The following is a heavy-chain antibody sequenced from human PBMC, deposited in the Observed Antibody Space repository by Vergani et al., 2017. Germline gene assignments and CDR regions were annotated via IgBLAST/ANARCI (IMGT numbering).Heavy chain of an antibody. J-gene: IGHJ4*02. CDR3: ARGDYGILTGYRY. CDR2: INPIGGHT. D-gene: IGHD3-9*01. V-gene: IGHV1-46*03. CDR1: GYTFSNYY. Sequence: QVQVVQSGAEVKKSGASVKVSCKTSGYTFSNYYMHWVRQAPGQGLEWMGIINPIGGHTNYAQKFQGRVTMTRDTSTSTVYMGLSSLRSEDTAIYYCARGDYGILTGYRYWGQGTLVTVSA.